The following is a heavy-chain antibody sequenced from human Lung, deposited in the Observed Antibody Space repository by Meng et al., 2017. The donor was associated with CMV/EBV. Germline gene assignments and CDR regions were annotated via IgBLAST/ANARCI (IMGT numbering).Heavy chain of an antibody. D-gene: IGHD2-8*02. V-gene: IGHV4-39*07. CDR2: AYYGGST. CDR1: GGSVSSGSFY. CDR3: ARGVHGRYCPGTCYPVDY. J-gene: IGHJ4*02. Sequence: GSLRLSCTVSGGSVSSGSFYWGWIRHPPGKELEWIGNAYYGGSTYYNPSLSGRVSISVDTSKDQFSLKLNSVTAADTAVYYCARGVHGRYCPGTCYPVDYWGQGTLVTVSS.